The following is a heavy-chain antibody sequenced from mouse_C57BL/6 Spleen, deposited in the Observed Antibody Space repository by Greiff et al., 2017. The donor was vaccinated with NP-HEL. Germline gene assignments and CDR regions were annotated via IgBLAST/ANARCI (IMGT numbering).Heavy chain of an antibody. J-gene: IGHJ3*01. V-gene: IGHV1-55*01. CDR3: AIYYYGSAWFAY. CDR1: GYTFTSYW. Sequence: QVQLKQPGAELVKPGASVKMSCKASGYTFTSYWITWVKQRPGQGLEWIGDIYPGSGSTNYNEKFKSKATLTVDTSSSTAYMQLSSLTSEDSAVYYCAIYYYGSAWFAYWGQGTLVTVSA. CDR2: IYPGSGST. D-gene: IGHD1-1*01.